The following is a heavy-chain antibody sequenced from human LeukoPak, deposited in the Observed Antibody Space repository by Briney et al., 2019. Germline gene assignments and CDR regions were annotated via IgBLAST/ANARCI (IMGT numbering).Heavy chain of an antibody. CDR1: GGTFSSYA. D-gene: IGHD5-18*01. Sequence: GSSVKVSCKASGGTFSSYAISWVRQAPGQGLEWMGGIIPIFGTANYAQKFQGRVTITADKSTSTAYMELSSLRSEDTAVYYCARDHSRGPYNWFDPWGQGTLVTVS. CDR2: IIPIFGTA. V-gene: IGHV1-69*06. CDR3: ARDHSRGPYNWFDP. J-gene: IGHJ5*02.